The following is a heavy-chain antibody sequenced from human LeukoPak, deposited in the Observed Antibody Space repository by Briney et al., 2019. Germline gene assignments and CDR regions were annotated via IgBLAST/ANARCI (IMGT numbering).Heavy chain of an antibody. Sequence: ASVKVSCRTSGYTFTDYYMQWVRQAPGQGLEWMGWIRPHSGGTNYAQKFQGRVTMTRDTSISTAYMELSRLRSDDTAVYYCARDKASSGWYKKDYFDYWGQGTLVTVSS. J-gene: IGHJ4*02. CDR1: GYTFTDYY. CDR2: IRPHSGGT. V-gene: IGHV1-2*02. CDR3: ARDKASSGWYKKDYFDY. D-gene: IGHD6-19*01.